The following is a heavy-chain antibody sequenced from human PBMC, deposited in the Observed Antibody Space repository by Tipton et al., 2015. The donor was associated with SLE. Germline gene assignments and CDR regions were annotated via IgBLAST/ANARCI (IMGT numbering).Heavy chain of an antibody. CDR1: GGSISSYY. J-gene: IGHJ6*03. CDR2: TYYSGST. D-gene: IGHD3-10*01. CDR3: ARSSATGFYYMDV. Sequence: TLSLTCTVSGGSISSYYWSWIRQPPGKGLEWIGYTYYSGSTNYNPSLKSRVTISVDTSKNEFSLKLSSVTAADTAVYYCARSSATGFYYMDVWGKGTTVTVSS. V-gene: IGHV4-59*07.